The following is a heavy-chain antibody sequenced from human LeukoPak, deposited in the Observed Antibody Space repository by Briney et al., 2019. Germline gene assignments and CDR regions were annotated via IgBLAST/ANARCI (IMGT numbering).Heavy chain of an antibody. CDR3: ARDIPFMVRGRIGDYYFDY. D-gene: IGHD3-10*01. CDR1: GGTFSSYA. Sequence: ASVKVSCKASGGTFSSYAISWVRQAPGQGLEWMGRIIPILGIANYAQKFQGRVTITADKSTSTAYMELSSLRSEDTAVYYCARDIPFMVRGRIGDYYFDYWGRGTLVTVSS. CDR2: IIPILGIA. J-gene: IGHJ4*02. V-gene: IGHV1-69*04.